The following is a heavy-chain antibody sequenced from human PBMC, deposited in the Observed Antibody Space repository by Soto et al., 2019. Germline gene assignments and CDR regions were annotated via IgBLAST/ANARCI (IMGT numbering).Heavy chain of an antibody. CDR3: ARHSRYCSSTSCYEWFDP. V-gene: IGHV4-39*01. J-gene: IGHJ5*02. CDR2: IYYSGST. D-gene: IGHD2-2*01. Sequence: QLQLQESGPGLVKPSETLSLTCTVCGGSISSSSYYWGWIRQPPGKGLEWIGSIYYSGSTYYNPSLKSRVTISVDTSKNQFSLKLSSVTAADTAVYYCARHSRYCSSTSCYEWFDPWGQGTLVTVSS. CDR1: GGSISSSSYY.